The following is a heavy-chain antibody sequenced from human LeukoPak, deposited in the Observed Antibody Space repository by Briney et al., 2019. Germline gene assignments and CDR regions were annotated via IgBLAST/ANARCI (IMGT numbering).Heavy chain of an antibody. Sequence: QTGGSLRLSSVASGFTLWKYLMHWVRHAPGKGPGWVSRIVKDGGITHSADSVKGRFTISRDNVKNTVYLQMNSLRAEDTAVYYCARDPLVYMWGQGSLVTVSS. CDR1: GFTLWKYL. CDR3: ARDPLVYM. V-gene: IGHV3-74*01. D-gene: IGHD2-2*02. CDR2: IVKDGGIT. J-gene: IGHJ4*02.